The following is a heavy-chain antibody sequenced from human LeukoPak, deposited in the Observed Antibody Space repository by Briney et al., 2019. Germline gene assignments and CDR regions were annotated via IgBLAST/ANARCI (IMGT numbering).Heavy chain of an antibody. CDR3: AKDEIGQWQGLGYFDL. J-gene: IGHJ2*01. V-gene: IGHV3-23*01. CDR1: GFTFSSYA. CDR2: ISGSGGST. D-gene: IGHD6-19*01. Sequence: GRSLRLSCAASGFTFSSYAMSWVRQAPGKGLEWVSAISGSGGSTYYADSVKGRFTISRDNSKNTLYLQMNSLRAEDTAVYYCAKDEIGQWQGLGYFDLWGRGTLVTVSS.